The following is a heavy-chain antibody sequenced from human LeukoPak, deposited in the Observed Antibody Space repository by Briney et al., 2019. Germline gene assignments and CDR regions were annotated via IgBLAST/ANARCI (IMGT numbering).Heavy chain of an antibody. D-gene: IGHD3-10*01. CDR3: ARDSLHITMVRGVIGY. J-gene: IGHJ4*02. CDR2: ISSSSSTI. Sequence: GGSLRLSCAASGFTFSSYSMNWVRQAPGKGLEWVSYISSSSSTIYYADSVKGRFTISRDNAKNSLFLQMNSLRDEDTAVYYCARDSLHITMVRGVIGYWGQGTLVTVSS. CDR1: GFTFSSYS. V-gene: IGHV3-48*02.